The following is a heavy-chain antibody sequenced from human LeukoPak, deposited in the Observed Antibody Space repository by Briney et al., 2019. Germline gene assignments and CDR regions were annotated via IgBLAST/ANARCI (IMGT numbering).Heavy chain of an antibody. J-gene: IGHJ4*02. V-gene: IGHV3-23*01. CDR2: ISGSGGST. CDR1: GFTFSSYG. CDR3: AKRVRGATTTHFDY. Sequence: PGGSLRLSCAASGFTFSSYGMSWVRQAPGKGLEWVSAISGSGGSTYYADSVKGRFTISRDSSKNTLYLQMNSLRAEDTAVYYCAKRVRGATTTHFDYWGQGTLVTVSS. D-gene: IGHD3-10*01.